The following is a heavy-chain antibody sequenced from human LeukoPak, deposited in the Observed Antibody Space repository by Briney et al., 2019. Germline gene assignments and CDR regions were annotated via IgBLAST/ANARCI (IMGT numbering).Heavy chain of an antibody. V-gene: IGHV4-39*01. CDR3: ARLGLPFDY. CDR1: GFTFSSYSMN. Sequence: GSLRLSCAASGFTFSSYSMNWVRQPPGKGLEWIGSIYYSGSTYYNPSLKSRVTISVDTSKNQFSLKLSSVTAADTAVYYCARLGLPFDYWGQGTLVTVSS. J-gene: IGHJ4*02. CDR2: IYYSGST. D-gene: IGHD2-15*01.